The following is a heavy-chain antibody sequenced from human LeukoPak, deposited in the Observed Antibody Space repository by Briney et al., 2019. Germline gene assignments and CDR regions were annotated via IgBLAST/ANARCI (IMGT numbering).Heavy chain of an antibody. CDR1: GFTFSTYA. CDR3: ANIGGY. V-gene: IGHV3-23*01. J-gene: IGHJ4*02. CDR2: ISGNGGST. D-gene: IGHD3-10*01. Sequence: TGGSLRLSCAASGFTFSTYAMTWVRQAPGKGLEWVSGISGNGGSTYYADSVKGRFTISRDNSKNTLYLQMNSLRADDTAVYFCANIGGYWGQGTLVTVSS.